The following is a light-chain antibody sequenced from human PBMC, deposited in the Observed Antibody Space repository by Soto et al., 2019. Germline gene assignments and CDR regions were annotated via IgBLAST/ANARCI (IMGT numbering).Light chain of an antibody. J-gene: IGKJ1*01. V-gene: IGKV3-11*01. CDR1: QSVSRY. CDR3: QLPSNWPPT. CDR2: DAS. Sequence: EIVLTQSPATLSLSPGVRANLYCRASQSVSRYLAWYQQKRGQAPRLHIYDASNRATGVPVRFSCSGSGTDFTLILSTLEPEEFAVYYWQLPSNWPPTFDQWTKVEIQ.